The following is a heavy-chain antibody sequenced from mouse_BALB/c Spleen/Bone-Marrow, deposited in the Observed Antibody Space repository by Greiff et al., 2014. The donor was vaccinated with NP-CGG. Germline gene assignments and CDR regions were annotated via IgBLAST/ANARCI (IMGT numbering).Heavy chain of an antibody. Sequence: GHVKQSGAELVKPGASVKLSCTASGFNIKDTYMPWGKQRPEQGLEWIGRIDLANGNTKYDPKFQGKATITADTTSNTAYLQLSSLTSEDNAVYYCARYYFGSSYFDYWGQGTTLTVSS. V-gene: IGHV14-3*02. J-gene: IGHJ2*01. CDR1: GFNIKDTY. D-gene: IGHD1-1*01. CDR2: IDLANGNT. CDR3: ARYYFGSSYFDY.